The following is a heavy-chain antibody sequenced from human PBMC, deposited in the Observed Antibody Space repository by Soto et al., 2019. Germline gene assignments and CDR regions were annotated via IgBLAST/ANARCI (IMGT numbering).Heavy chain of an antibody. CDR2: TYYRSNWRH. D-gene: IGHD6-19*01. Sequence: SQTLSLTCAISGDSVSSNTAAWNWIRTSPSRGLEWLGRTYYRSNWRHDYAVSVKSRITVNPDTSKNHFSLQLNSVTPDDTAVYYCARGVAGTGFDLWGQGTLVTVSS. J-gene: IGHJ4*02. V-gene: IGHV6-1*01. CDR3: ARGVAGTGFDL. CDR1: GDSVSSNTAA.